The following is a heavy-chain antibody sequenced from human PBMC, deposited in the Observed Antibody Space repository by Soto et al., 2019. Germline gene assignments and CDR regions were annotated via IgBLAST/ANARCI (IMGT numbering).Heavy chain of an antibody. J-gene: IGHJ4*02. CDR3: ARGTDQTRGYSWPFDS. D-gene: IGHD2-15*01. Sequence: GGSLRLSCAASGFTFDDYAMHWVRQAPGKGLEWVSGIAWNSGRIDYADSVKGRFTISRDNAKNSLFLQMNNLRAEDTAVYFCARGTDQTRGYSWPFDSWGQGTLVTVSS. CDR2: IAWNSGRI. V-gene: IGHV3-9*01. CDR1: GFTFDDYA.